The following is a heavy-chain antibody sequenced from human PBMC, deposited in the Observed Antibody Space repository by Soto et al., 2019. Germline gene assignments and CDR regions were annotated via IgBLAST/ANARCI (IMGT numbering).Heavy chain of an antibody. Sequence: LRLSCTASGFTFTNYAMTWARQAPGKGLEWVSTISGSGVRTYYADSVKGRFTISRDNSKNTLDLQMNSLRAEDTAIYYCAKDHAREQFVRGENWFDSWGQGTLVTVSS. CDR1: GFTFTNYA. V-gene: IGHV3-23*01. J-gene: IGHJ5*01. D-gene: IGHD6-6*01. CDR2: ISGSGVRT. CDR3: AKDHAREQFVRGENWFDS.